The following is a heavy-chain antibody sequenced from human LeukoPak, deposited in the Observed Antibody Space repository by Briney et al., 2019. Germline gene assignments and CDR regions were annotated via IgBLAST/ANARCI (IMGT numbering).Heavy chain of an antibody. Sequence: GGSLRLSCAASGFTFSTHWMSWVRQVPGKGLEWVANIKQDGSDKKYVESVKGRFTISRDNAKNSLYLQMNSLRAEDTAVYFCARLSDTEGSSTCYRASDIWGQGTMVTVSS. CDR2: IKQDGSDK. V-gene: IGHV3-7*01. CDR3: ARLSDTEGSSTCYRASDI. CDR1: GFTFSTHW. D-gene: IGHD2-2*01. J-gene: IGHJ3*02.